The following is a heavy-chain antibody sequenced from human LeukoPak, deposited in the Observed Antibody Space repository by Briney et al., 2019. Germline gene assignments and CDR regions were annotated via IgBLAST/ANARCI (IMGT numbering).Heavy chain of an antibody. CDR1: GFTFDDYA. CDR3: AKPTIGKGRSVSNYFDF. V-gene: IGHV3-43D*03. J-gene: IGHJ4*02. CDR2: ISWDGIT. Sequence: GGSLRLSCAASGFTFDDYAMHWVRQAPGRGLEWVSLISWDGITYYADSVKGRFTISRDNSKNSLYLQMDGLRPEDTALYYCAKPTIGKGRSVSNYFDFWGQGTLVTVSS. D-gene: IGHD5/OR15-5a*01.